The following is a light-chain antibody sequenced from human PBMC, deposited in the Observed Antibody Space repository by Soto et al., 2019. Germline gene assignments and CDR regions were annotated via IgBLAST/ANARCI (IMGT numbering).Light chain of an antibody. CDR1: QSVSRS. Sequence: QLTQSASSLSASVGDIVIIACRASQSVSRSLNWYQQTAGRPPKLLIFAASSLHSGVPSRFSGAGSGTHFTLTISSLQPEDFATYYCQQSYSTPQTFGQGTKVDIK. CDR2: AAS. J-gene: IGKJ1*01. V-gene: IGKV1-39*01. CDR3: QQSYSTPQT.